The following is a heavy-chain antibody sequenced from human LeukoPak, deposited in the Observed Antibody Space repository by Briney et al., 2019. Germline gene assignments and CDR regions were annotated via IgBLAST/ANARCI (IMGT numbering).Heavy chain of an antibody. CDR2: ISSSSGPI. CDR3: ARDRSGQFFDY. J-gene: IGHJ4*02. Sequence: PGGSLRLSCAASGFTFSSYSMNWVRQAPGKGLEWLSYISSSSGPIYYADSVKGRFTISGDNAKNSLYLQMNSLSDEDTAVYFCARDRSGQFFDYWGQGTLVTVSS. D-gene: IGHD5-24*01. CDR1: GFTFSSYS. V-gene: IGHV3-48*02.